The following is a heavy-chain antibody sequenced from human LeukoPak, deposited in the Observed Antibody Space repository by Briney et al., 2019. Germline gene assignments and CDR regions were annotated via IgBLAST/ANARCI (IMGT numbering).Heavy chain of an antibody. CDR1: GYTFTSYG. CDR2: ISAYNGNT. CDR3: ARGGSWYDYYYYMDV. V-gene: IGHV1-18*01. D-gene: IGHD6-13*01. J-gene: IGHJ6*03. Sequence: ASVKVCCKASGYTFTSYGISWVRQAPGQGLEWMGWISAYNGNTNYAQKFQGRVTITADESTSTAYMELSSLRSEGTAVYYCARGGSWYDYYYYMDVWGKGTTVTVSS.